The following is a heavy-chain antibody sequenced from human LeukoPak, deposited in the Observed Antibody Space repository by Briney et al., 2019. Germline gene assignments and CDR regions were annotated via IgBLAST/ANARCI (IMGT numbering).Heavy chain of an antibody. Sequence: PGGSLRLSCAGSGFIFSSYAVSWVRQAPGKGLEGVSVIGGSGADTFYAESVKGRFIISRDNSKNKVYLQLNSLRAEDTAVYYCAKDSPGYASSWYEDNWGQGTLVTVAS. J-gene: IGHJ4*02. CDR2: IGGSGADT. D-gene: IGHD6-13*01. V-gene: IGHV3-23*01. CDR3: AKDSPGYASSWYEDN. CDR1: GFIFSSYA.